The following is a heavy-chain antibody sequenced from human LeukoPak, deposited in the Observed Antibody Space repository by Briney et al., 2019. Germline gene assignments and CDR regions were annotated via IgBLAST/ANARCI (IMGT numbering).Heavy chain of an antibody. CDR3: ARDGYSSSWYYFDY. CDR1: GYTFTGYY. D-gene: IGHD6-13*01. J-gene: IGHJ4*02. V-gene: IGHV1-2*02. Sequence: ASVKVSCKASGYTFTGYYMHWVRQAPGQGLEWMGWINPNSGGTNYAQKFQGRVTMTRDTSISTAYMELSRLRSDDTAVYYCARDGYSSSWYYFDYWGQGTLVTVSS. CDR2: INPNSGGT.